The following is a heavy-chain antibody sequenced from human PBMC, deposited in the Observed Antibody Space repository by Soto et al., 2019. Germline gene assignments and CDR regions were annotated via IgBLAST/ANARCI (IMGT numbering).Heavy chain of an antibody. V-gene: IGHV1-18*01. CDR1: GGTFSSYA. D-gene: IGHD2-2*01. Sequence: ASVKVSCKASGGTFSSYAISWVRQAPGQGLEWMGGISPYNGNTNYAQKLQGRVTMTTDTSTSTAYMELRSLRSDDTAVYYCARRVPASAGAFDIWGQGTMVTVSS. CDR3: ARRVPASAGAFDI. J-gene: IGHJ3*02. CDR2: ISPYNGNT.